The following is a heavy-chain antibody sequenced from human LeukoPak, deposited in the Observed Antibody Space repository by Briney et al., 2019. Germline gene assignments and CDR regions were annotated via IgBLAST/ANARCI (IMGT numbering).Heavy chain of an antibody. CDR2: IKGDESST. D-gene: IGHD2-21*02. J-gene: IGHJ4*02. V-gene: IGHV3-74*01. CDR1: GFTFGSDW. CDR3: AREPLHYGGDWYSLFDF. Sequence: GSLRLSCAASGFTFGSDWMHWVRQAPGKGLVWVSRIKGDESSTAYADSVKGRFTISRDNAKNTLFLQMNSLRAEDTAVYYCAREPLHYGGDWYSLFDFWGPGTLVTVSS.